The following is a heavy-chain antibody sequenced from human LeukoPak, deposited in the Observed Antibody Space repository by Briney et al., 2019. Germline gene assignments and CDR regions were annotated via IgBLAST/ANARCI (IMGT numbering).Heavy chain of an antibody. CDR2: ISGSGGST. CDR1: GFTFSSYS. D-gene: IGHD3-10*01. J-gene: IGHJ4*02. V-gene: IGHV3-23*01. CDR3: ARAYYGSGSRLPFDY. Sequence: GGSLRLSCAASGFTFSSYSMNWVRQAPGKGLEWVSAISGSGGSTYYADSVKGRFTISRDNSKNTLYLQMNSLRAEDTAVYYCARAYYGSGSRLPFDYWGQGTLVTVSS.